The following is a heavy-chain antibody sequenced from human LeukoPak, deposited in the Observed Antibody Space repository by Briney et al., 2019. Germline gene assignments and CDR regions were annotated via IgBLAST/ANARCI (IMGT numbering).Heavy chain of an antibody. CDR3: ARDRDSSGWSLDY. CDR1: GYSISSGYY. J-gene: IGHJ4*02. Sequence: PSETLSLTCTVSGYSISSGYYWGWIRQPPGKGLEWIGSIYHSGSTYYNPSLKSRVTISVDKSKNQFSLKLSSVTAADTAVYYCARDRDSSGWSLDYWGQGTLVTVSS. D-gene: IGHD6-19*01. CDR2: IYHSGST. V-gene: IGHV4-38-2*02.